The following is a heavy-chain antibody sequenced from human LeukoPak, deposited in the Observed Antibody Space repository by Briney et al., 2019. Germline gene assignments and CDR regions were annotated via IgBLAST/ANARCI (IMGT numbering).Heavy chain of an antibody. CDR1: GGPISSGSYY. V-gene: IGHV4-61*02. D-gene: IGHD3-10*01. J-gene: IGHJ6*03. CDR2: IYTSGST. Sequence: SQTLSLTCTVSGGPISSGSYYWSWIRQPAGKGLEWIGRIYTSGSTSYNPSLKSRVTISVDTSKNQFSLTLSSVTAADTAVYYCARRLGRKFGERFYYYHYMDVWGKGTTVTISS. CDR3: ARRLGRKFGERFYYYHYMDV.